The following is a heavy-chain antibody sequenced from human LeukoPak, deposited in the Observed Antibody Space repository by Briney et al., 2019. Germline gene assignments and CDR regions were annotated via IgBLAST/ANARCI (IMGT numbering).Heavy chain of an antibody. J-gene: IGHJ4*02. D-gene: IGHD3-10*01. CDR1: GGSISSGGYY. Sequence: SETLPLTCTVSGGSISSGGYYWSWIRQHPGKGLEWIGYIYYSGSTYYNPSLKSRVTISVDTSKNQFSLKLSSVTAADTAVYYCARVGRRRVTMVRGVIPYYFDYWGQGTLVTVSS. CDR2: IYYSGST. V-gene: IGHV4-31*03. CDR3: ARVGRRRVTMVRGVIPYYFDY.